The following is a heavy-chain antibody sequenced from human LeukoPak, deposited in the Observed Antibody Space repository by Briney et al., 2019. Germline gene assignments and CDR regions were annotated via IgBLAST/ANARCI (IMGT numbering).Heavy chain of an antibody. J-gene: IGHJ4*02. CDR3: AKDKSSSAFRVAGFDY. V-gene: IGHV3-30*18. CDR2: IWYGGSNK. Sequence: GRSLRLSCAASGFTFSSYGMHWVRQAPGKGLEWVAVIWYGGSNKYYADSVKGRFTISRDNSKNTLYLQMNSLRAEGTAVYYCAKDKSSSAFRVAGFDYWGQGTLVTVSS. D-gene: IGHD6-6*01. CDR1: GFTFSSYG.